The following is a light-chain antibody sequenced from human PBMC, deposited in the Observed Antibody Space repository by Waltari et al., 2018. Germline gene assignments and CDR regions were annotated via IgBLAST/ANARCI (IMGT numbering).Light chain of an antibody. CDR2: GNRDGSH. CDR1: SGHSRNI. Sequence: LVVTQLPSSSASLGASVKLTCTLSSGHSRNIIAWLQQQPEKGPRYLMKGNRDGSHRRGDEIPDRFSGSSSGAERHLTIASLQAEDEADYYCQTGGHGTWVFGGGTKLTVL. J-gene: IGLJ3*02. V-gene: IGLV4-69*01. CDR3: QTGGHGTWV.